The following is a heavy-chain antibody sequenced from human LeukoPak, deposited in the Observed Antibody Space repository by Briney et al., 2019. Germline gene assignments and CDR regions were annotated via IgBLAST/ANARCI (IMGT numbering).Heavy chain of an antibody. CDR1: GFTFSRSW. D-gene: IGHD6-13*01. CDR2: IKEDGSQR. Sequence: GGSLRLSCAASGFTFSRSWMSWVRQAPGKGLEWVANIKEDGSQRNYVDSVKGRFTISRDNAMNSVFLQMISLRAEDTAVYYCARDRGYSSFDYWGQGTLVTVSS. J-gene: IGHJ4*02. V-gene: IGHV3-7*01. CDR3: ARDRGYSSFDY.